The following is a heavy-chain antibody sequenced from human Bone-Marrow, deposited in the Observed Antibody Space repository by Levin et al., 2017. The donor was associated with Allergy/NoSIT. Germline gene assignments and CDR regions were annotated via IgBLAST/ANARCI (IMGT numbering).Heavy chain of an antibody. CDR3: ASTKGSMDGGP. D-gene: IGHD2-8*01. V-gene: IGHV1-46*01. CDR2: IDPGNGGT. CDR1: GYSFTRYY. Sequence: GESLKISCKSSASGYSFTRYYIHWVRQAPGQGLEWMGVIDPGNGGTTYSQRFQGRVTITSDTSTSTVYMELSSLRSDDTALYYCASTKGSMDGGPWGQGSLVTVSS. J-gene: IGHJ5*02.